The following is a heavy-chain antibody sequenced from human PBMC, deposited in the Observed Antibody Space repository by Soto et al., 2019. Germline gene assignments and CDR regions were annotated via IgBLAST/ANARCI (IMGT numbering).Heavy chain of an antibody. Sequence: QVQLQESGPGLVKPSQTLSLTCTVSGGSITSGYYYWSWIRQPPGKVLEWLGHVSYSEGTYYKPSVKSLVIISVDTSKKQFSLRLLSLTAAYTAVYYCARADDYIKGFDYWGQGTLVTVSS. CDR2: VSYSEGT. CDR3: ARADDYIKGFDY. V-gene: IGHV4-30-4*01. CDR1: GGSITSGYYY. D-gene: IGHD4-4*01. J-gene: IGHJ4*02.